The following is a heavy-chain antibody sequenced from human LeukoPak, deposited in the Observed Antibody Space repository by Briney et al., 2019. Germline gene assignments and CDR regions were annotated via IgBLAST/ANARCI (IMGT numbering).Heavy chain of an antibody. Sequence: GGSLRLSCAASGFTFSSYAMSWVRQAPGKGLEWVSAISGSGGSTYYADSVKGRFTISRDNSKNTLYLQMNSLRAEGTAVYYCAKGPRSGYYLNWFDPWGQGTLVTVSS. D-gene: IGHD3-22*01. CDR1: GFTFSSYA. CDR3: AKGPRSGYYLNWFDP. V-gene: IGHV3-23*01. CDR2: ISGSGGST. J-gene: IGHJ5*02.